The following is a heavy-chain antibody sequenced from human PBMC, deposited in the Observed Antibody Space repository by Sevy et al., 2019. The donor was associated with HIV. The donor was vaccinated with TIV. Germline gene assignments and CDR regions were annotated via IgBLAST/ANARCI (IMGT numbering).Heavy chain of an antibody. V-gene: IGHV3-30-3*01. J-gene: IGHJ4*02. CDR3: AREGGQTRVWTPGNY. Sequence: GGSLRLSCAASGFRFSTHAMHWVRQAPGKGLDWVAVIAYDGSAKYYPDSVKGRFTVSRDDSKNTLYLQMKSLRPEDSAVYYCAREGGQTRVWTPGNYWGQGTQVTVSS. CDR1: GFRFSTHA. CDR2: IAYDGSAK. D-gene: IGHD3-16*01.